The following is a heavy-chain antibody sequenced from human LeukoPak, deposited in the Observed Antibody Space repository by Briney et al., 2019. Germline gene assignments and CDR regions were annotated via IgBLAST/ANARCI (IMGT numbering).Heavy chain of an antibody. CDR2: IIPIFGTA. V-gene: IGHV1-69*13. J-gene: IGHJ4*02. CDR3: ARVGVSSSWYYFDY. D-gene: IGHD6-13*01. CDR1: GGTFSIYA. Sequence: SVTVSCKASGGTFSIYAISWVRQAPGQGHEWMGGIIPIFGTANYAQKFQGRVTITADESTSTAYMELSSLRSEDTAVYYCARVGVSSSWYYFDYWGQGTLVTVSS.